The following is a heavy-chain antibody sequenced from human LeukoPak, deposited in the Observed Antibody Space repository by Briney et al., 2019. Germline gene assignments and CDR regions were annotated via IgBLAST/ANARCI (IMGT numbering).Heavy chain of an antibody. CDR2: IGGSGAKT. Sequence: GGSLRLSCAASGFTFRTYAMNWIRQAPGKGLEWVSAIGGSGAKTCYADSVKGRFTISRDNSNSMLYLQMNSLRDEDTAVYYCAKSTGWYSSSWYSTDWGQGTLVTVSS. D-gene: IGHD6-13*01. J-gene: IGHJ4*02. CDR1: GFTFRTYA. CDR3: AKSTGWYSSSWYSTD. V-gene: IGHV3-23*01.